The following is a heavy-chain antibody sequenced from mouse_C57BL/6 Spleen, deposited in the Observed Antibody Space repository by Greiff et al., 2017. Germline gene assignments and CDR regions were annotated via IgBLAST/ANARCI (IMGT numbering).Heavy chain of an antibody. D-gene: IGHD2-4*01. CDR3: ARLDDYDAGFAY. V-gene: IGHV1-7*01. CDR1: GYTFTSYW. J-gene: IGHJ3*01. Sequence: QVQLQQSGAELAKPGASVKLSCKASGYTFTSYWMHWVKQRPGQGLEWIGYINPSSGYTKYNQKFKDKATLTDDKSSSTAYMQLSSLTYEDSAVYYCARLDDYDAGFAYWGQGTLVTVSA. CDR2: INPSSGYT.